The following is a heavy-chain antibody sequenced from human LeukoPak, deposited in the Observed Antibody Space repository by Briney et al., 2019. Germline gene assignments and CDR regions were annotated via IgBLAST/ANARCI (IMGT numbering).Heavy chain of an antibody. CDR2: INPNSGGT. J-gene: IGHJ4*02. Sequence: GASVKVSCKASGYTFTSYYMHWVRQAPGQGLEWMGWINPNSGGTNYAQKFQGRVTMTRDTSISTAYMELSRLRSDDTAVYYCARDRRMIGSRGDYWGQGTLVTVSS. CDR3: ARDRRMIGSRGDY. CDR1: GYTFTSYY. D-gene: IGHD2-15*01. V-gene: IGHV1-2*02.